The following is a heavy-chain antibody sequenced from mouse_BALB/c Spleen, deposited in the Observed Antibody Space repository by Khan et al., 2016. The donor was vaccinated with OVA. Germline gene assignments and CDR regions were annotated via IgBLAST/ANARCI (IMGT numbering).Heavy chain of an antibody. J-gene: IGHJ2*01. CDR1: GSPSRNTG. Sequence: EVKLEESGGGLVQPGGSMKLSGFPSGSPSRNTGRTWPAKPPEKGLGWVAELSWKSDEYVTHYAESVKGRFTISRDDSKSSVYLQMNNLRAEDTGIYYCWILLWGQGTTLTVSS. CDR3: WILL. V-gene: IGHV6-6*02. CDR2: LSWKSDEYVT.